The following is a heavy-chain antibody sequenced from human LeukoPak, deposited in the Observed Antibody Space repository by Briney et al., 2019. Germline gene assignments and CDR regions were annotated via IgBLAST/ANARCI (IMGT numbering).Heavy chain of an antibody. CDR1: GVSFSGYY. CDR3: ARVNVVVIAIMGSYNWFDP. D-gene: IGHD2-21*01. Sequence: SSETLSLTCAVYGVSFSGYYWSAIRQPPGKGLEWSLEIKHSASTNYNLSIKSRVTISVDTSKNQFSLKLSSVTAADTAVYYCARVNVVVIAIMGSYNWFDPWGQGTLVTVSS. J-gene: IGHJ5*02. CDR2: IKHSAST. V-gene: IGHV4-34*01.